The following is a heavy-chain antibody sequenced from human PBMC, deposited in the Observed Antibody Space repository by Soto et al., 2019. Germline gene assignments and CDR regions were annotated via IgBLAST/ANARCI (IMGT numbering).Heavy chain of an antibody. Sequence: SETLSLTCTVSGGSISSYYWSWIRQPPGKGLEWIGYIYYSGSTNYSPSLKSRVTISVDTSKNQFSLKLSSVTAADTAVYYCARDVDYYYYYMDVWGKGTTVTVSS. J-gene: IGHJ6*03. D-gene: IGHD2-21*01. CDR1: GGSISSYY. CDR2: IYYSGST. CDR3: ARDVDYYYYYMDV. V-gene: IGHV4-59*01.